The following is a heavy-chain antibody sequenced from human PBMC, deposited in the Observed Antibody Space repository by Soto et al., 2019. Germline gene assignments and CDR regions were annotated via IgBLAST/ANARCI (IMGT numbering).Heavy chain of an antibody. V-gene: IGHV3-21*06. CDR3: ARESEDLTSNFDY. CDR1: GFTFTWYS. CDR2: ISSTTNYI. Sequence: ETLRLSCAASGFTFTWYSMNWVRQAPGKGLEWVSSISSTTNYIYYGDSMKGRFTISRDNAKNSLYLEMNSLRAEDTAVYYCARESEDLTSNFDYWGQGTLVTVSS. J-gene: IGHJ4*02.